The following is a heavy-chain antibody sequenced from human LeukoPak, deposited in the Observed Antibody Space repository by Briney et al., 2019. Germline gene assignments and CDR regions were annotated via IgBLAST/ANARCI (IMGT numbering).Heavy chain of an antibody. V-gene: IGHV4-59*01. CDR3: ARGGWSLDY. CDR2: IYYSGST. Sequence: PSETLSLTCTVSGGSITNYYWSLIRQPPGKGLEWIGYIYYSGSTNYNPSLKSRVTISVDTSKNQFSLKLSSVTAADTAVYYCARGGWSLDYWGHGTLVTVSS. J-gene: IGHJ4*01. CDR1: GGSITNYY. D-gene: IGHD2-15*01.